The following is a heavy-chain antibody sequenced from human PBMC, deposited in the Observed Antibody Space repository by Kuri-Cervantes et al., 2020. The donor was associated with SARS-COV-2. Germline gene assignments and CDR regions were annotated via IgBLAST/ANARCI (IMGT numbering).Heavy chain of an antibody. CDR2: INHTGSA. V-gene: IGHV4-34*01. CDR1: GGSFSDYY. D-gene: IGHD3-10*01. J-gene: IGHJ3*01. CDR3: ARVLSQWFGDGRSQSNDAFDL. Sequence: SQTLSLTCGVYGGSFSDYYWTWIRQPPMKGLEWIGEINHTGSATYNPSLKSRVTISVDTSKNLFSLKLTSVTAADTAVYFCARVLSQWFGDGRSQSNDAFDLWGQGTMVTVSS.